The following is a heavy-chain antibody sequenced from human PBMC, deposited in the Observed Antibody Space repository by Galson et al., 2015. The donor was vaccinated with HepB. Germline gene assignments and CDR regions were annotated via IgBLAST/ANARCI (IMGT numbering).Heavy chain of an antibody. D-gene: IGHD6-13*01. CDR3: ARTYSSSWYRIVGATYYFDY. J-gene: IGHJ4*02. CDR1: GFSLSTSGMC. CDR2: IDWDDDK. Sequence: PALVKPTQTLTLTCTFSGFSLSTSGMCVSWIRQPPGKALEWLARIDWDDDKYYSTSLKTRLTISKDTSKNQVVLTMTNMDPVDTATYYCARTYSSSWYRIVGATYYFDYWGQGTLVTVSS. V-gene: IGHV2-70*11.